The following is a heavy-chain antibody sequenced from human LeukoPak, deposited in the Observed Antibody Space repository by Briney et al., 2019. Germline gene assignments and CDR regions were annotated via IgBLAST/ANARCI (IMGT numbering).Heavy chain of an antibody. Sequence: GGSLRLSCAASGFIFTNYFMSWVRQAPGKGLEWVASIKHDGSEKYYVDSVRGRFTISRDNAKNSLSLHMNGLRAEDTAMYYCASGDDCDYWGQGTLVTVSS. CDR2: IKHDGSEK. D-gene: IGHD7-27*01. J-gene: IGHJ4*02. V-gene: IGHV3-7*03. CDR1: GFIFTNYF. CDR3: ASGDDCDY.